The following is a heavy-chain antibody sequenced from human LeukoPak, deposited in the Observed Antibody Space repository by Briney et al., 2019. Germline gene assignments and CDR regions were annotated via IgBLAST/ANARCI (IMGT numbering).Heavy chain of an antibody. V-gene: IGHV4-61*02. CDR2: IYTSGST. CDR1: GGSISSGSYY. D-gene: IGHD7-27*01. CDR3: ARERTRDPGAHNWFDP. J-gene: IGHJ5*02. Sequence: SQTLSLTCTVSGGSISSGSYYWSWIRQPAGKGLEWIGRIYTSGSTNYNPSLKSRVTISVDTSKNQFSLKLSSLTAADTAVYYCARERTRDPGAHNWFDPWGQGTLVTVSS.